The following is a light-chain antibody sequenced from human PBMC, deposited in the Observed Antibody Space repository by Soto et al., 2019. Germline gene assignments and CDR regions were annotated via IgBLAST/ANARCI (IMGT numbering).Light chain of an antibody. CDR1: SSDVGGWPH. V-gene: IGLV2-8*01. CDR2: EVS. J-gene: IGLJ1*01. CDR3: SSYAGSNNFV. Sequence: QSALTQPASVSASPGQSITISCAGTSSDVGGWPHVSWYQQHPGKAPKLVIYEVSERPSGVPDRFSGSKSSNTASLTVSGLQAEDEADYYCSSYAGSNNFVFGTGTKVTVL.